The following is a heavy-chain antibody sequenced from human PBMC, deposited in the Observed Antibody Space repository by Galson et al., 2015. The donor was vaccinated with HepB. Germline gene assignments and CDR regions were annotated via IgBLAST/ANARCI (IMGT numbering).Heavy chain of an antibody. V-gene: IGHV4-59*01. D-gene: IGHD1-26*01. J-gene: IGHJ6*02. Sequence: TLSLTCTVSAGTISSYYWSWIRQPPGKRLEWIGSIYYSGSNNYNPSLKSRVTITVDTSTNHFFLKLRSVTAAETAMYYCAGDLTVGSNGKCGMGVRAPG. CDR3: AGDLTVGSNGKCGMGV. CDR1: AGTISSYY. CDR2: IYYSGSN.